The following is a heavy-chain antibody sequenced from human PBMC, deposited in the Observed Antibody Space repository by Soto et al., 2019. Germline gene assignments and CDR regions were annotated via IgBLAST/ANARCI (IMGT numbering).Heavy chain of an antibody. V-gene: IGHV3-33*01. J-gene: IGHJ4*02. CDR3: ARDLYGSGIFTKYFFDY. CDR2: IWYDGSNK. Sequence: GRSLRLSCAASGFNLSSYGMHWVRQAPGMGLEWVAVIWYDGSNKYYADSMKGRFTISRDNSKNTVYLQMNSLRVEDTALYYCARDLYGSGIFTKYFFDYWGQGALVTLSS. CDR1: GFNLSSYG. D-gene: IGHD3-10*01.